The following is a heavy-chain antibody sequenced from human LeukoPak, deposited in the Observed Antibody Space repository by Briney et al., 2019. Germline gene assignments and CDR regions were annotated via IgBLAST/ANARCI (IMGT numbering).Heavy chain of an antibody. CDR3: ARDQYCSGGSCYSSLN. CDR2: INPNSGGT. Sequence: GASVEVSSKASGYTFTGYYMHWVRQAPGQGLEWMGWINPNSGGTNYAQKFQGRVTMTRDTSISTAYMELSRLRSDDTAVYYCARDQYCSGGSCYSSLNWGQGTLVTVSS. D-gene: IGHD2-15*01. CDR1: GYTFTGYY. J-gene: IGHJ4*02. V-gene: IGHV1-2*02.